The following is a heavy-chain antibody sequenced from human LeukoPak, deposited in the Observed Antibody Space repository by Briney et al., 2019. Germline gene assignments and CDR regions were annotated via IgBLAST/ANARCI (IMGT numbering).Heavy chain of an antibody. CDR1: AFSFSNYA. Sequence: GGSLRLSCAVSAFSFSNYAVNWVRQAPGKGLEWVSIIYAGGSTYYADSVKGRFTISRDNSKNTLYFHLNSLRAEDTAVYYCAREGHDRDHFDYWGQGTLVTVSS. D-gene: IGHD5-24*01. V-gene: IGHV3-66*01. J-gene: IGHJ4*02. CDR3: AREGHDRDHFDY. CDR2: IYAGGST.